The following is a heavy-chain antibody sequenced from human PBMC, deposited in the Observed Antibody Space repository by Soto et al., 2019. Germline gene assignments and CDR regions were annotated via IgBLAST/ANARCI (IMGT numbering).Heavy chain of an antibody. CDR3: ARGQRFSDWFDP. Sequence: SETLSLTCTVSGGSMSSYEWTWIRQPGGEGREGIGRIYSSGSTKYHPSLQSRVTMSLDPSKNPSSLRLTSVTAADTAVYYCARGQRFSDWFDPWGQGTLVTVSS. CDR1: GGSMSSYE. J-gene: IGHJ5*02. D-gene: IGHD3-3*01. V-gene: IGHV4-4*07. CDR2: IYSSGST.